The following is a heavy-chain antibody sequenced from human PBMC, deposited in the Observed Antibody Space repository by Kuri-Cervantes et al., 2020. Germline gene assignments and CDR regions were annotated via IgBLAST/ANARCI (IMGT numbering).Heavy chain of an antibody. Sequence: ASVKVSCKASGYTFTSYYMHWVRQAPGQGLEWMGIINPSGGSTSYAQKFQGRVTMTRDTSTSTVYMELSSLRSEDTAVYYCARGGPWVPAATSWFDPWGQGTLVTVSS. V-gene: IGHV1-46*01. CDR1: GYTFTSYY. CDR3: ARGGPWVPAATSWFDP. D-gene: IGHD2-2*01. CDR2: INPSGGST. J-gene: IGHJ5*02.